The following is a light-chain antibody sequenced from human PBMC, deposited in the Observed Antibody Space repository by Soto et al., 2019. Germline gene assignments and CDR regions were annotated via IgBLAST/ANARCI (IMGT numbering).Light chain of an antibody. CDR3: QQYNNWLTWT. CDR1: QSISSK. CDR2: GAS. Sequence: EIVMTQSPATLSVSPGERATLSCRASQSISSKLAWYQQKPGQAPRLLIYGASTRATGIPARFSRSGSGTEFTLTISSLQSEDFAVYYCQQYNNWLTWTFGQGTKVEIK. J-gene: IGKJ1*01. V-gene: IGKV3-15*01.